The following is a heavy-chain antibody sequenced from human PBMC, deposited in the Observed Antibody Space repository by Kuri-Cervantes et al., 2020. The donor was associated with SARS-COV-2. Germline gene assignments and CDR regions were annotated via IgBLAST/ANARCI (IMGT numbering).Heavy chain of an antibody. CDR1: GGTFSSYA. V-gene: IGHV1-69*05. Sequence: SVKVSCKASGGTFSSYAISWVRQAPGQGLEWMGGVIPISGTANYAQKFQGRVTITTDESTSTAYMELSSLRSEDTAVYYCARDQYGSGGMGSYWGQGTLVTVSS. CDR2: VIPISGTA. D-gene: IGHD3-10*01. J-gene: IGHJ4*02. CDR3: ARDQYGSGGMGSY.